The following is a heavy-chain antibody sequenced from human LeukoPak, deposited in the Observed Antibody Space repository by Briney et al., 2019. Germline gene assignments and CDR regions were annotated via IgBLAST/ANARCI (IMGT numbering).Heavy chain of an antibody. Sequence: PSETPSLTCTDTGGAISSYDWSWIRQPTGKGLNWIGRIYTSGSTNNPSLKSRVTLSVDTSKNQFSLKLSSVTAADTAVYYCAGGRDRYNSGAFDIWGQGTMVTVSS. D-gene: IGHD5-24*01. CDR3: AGGRDRYNSGAFDI. CDR2: IYTSGST. CDR1: GGAISSYD. J-gene: IGHJ3*02. V-gene: IGHV4-4*07.